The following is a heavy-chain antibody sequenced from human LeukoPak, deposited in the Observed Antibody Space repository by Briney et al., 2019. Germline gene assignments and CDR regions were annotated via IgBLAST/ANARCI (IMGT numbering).Heavy chain of an antibody. CDR1: GYTFTSYT. CDR3: ARKDPLLDDAFDI. J-gene: IGHJ3*02. Sequence: ASVKVSCKTSGYTFTSYTVTWVRQAPGQGLEYMGWISPYNGNTNSAQNVQDRLIMTTDTSTSTAYMELRSLTSDDTAVYFCARKDPLLDDAFDIWGQGTMVTVSS. D-gene: IGHD2/OR15-2a*01. CDR2: ISPYNGNT. V-gene: IGHV1-18*04.